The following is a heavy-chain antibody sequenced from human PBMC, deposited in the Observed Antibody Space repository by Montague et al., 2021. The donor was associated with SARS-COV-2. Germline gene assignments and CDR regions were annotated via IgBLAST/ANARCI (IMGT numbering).Heavy chain of an antibody. Sequence: SETLSLTCTVSGDSISSSNYYWDWIRQPPGKGLEWIRSIYDSGSTYYNPSLKSRVTISVDTSKNHFSLKLSSVTAADTAVYYCARRGRKLLPVATTIGGFDIWGQGTMVTVSS. CDR1: GDSISSSNYY. D-gene: IGHD5-12*01. CDR2: IYDSGST. J-gene: IGHJ3*02. V-gene: IGHV4-39*02. CDR3: ARRGRKLLPVATTIGGFDI.